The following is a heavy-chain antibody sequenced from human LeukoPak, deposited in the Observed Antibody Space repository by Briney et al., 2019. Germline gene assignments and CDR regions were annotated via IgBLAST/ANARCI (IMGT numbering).Heavy chain of an antibody. Sequence: GSLRLSCAASGFTFSSYWMSWVRQAPGKGLEWVANIKQDGSEKYYVDSVKGRFTISRDNAKNSLYLQMNSLRAEDTAVYYCAGDTPDNIAAAGIDYWGQGTLVTVSS. CDR1: GFTFSSYW. V-gene: IGHV3-7*01. D-gene: IGHD6-13*01. CDR2: IKQDGSEK. CDR3: AGDTPDNIAAAGIDY. J-gene: IGHJ4*02.